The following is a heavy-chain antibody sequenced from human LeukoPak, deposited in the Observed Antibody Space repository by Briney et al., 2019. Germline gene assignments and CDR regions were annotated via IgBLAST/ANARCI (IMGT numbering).Heavy chain of an antibody. CDR2: IYTSGRT. V-gene: IGHV4-61*02. D-gene: IGHD2-8*02. Sequence: SETLSLTCTVSGGSLSSGSYYWSWIRQPAGKGLEWIGRIYTSGRTIYSPSLKSRVTISADTSKNQFSLKLSSVTATDTAVYYCARGYWFYFDYWGQGTLVTVSS. CDR1: GGSLSSGSYY. J-gene: IGHJ4*02. CDR3: ARGYWFYFDY.